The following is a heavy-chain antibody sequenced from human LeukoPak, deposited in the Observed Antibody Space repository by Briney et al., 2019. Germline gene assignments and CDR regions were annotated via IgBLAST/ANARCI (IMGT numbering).Heavy chain of an antibody. D-gene: IGHD3-22*01. CDR1: GGSLSSYY. V-gene: IGHV4-4*07. J-gene: IGHJ4*02. Sequence: SETLSLTCTVSGGSLSSYYWSWIRQPAGKGLEWIGRIYTSGRTNYNPSLKSRVTMSVDASQNQFSLKLSSVTAADTVVYYCARDNYYYDSSGSQPFDYWGQGTLVTVSS. CDR2: IYTSGRT. CDR3: ARDNYYYDSSGSQPFDY.